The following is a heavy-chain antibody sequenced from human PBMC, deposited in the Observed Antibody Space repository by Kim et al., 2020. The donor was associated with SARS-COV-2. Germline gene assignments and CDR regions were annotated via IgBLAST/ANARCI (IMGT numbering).Heavy chain of an antibody. V-gene: IGHV3-15*01. D-gene: IGHD3-10*01. Sequence: GGSLRLSCAASGFTFSNAWMSWVRQAPGKGLEWVGRIKSKTDGGTTDYAAPVKGRFTISRDDSKNTLYLQMNSLKTEDTAVYYCTTRLIWFGELSLVYWGQGTLVTVSS. J-gene: IGHJ4*02. CDR1: GFTFSNAW. CDR3: TTRLIWFGELSLVY. CDR2: IKSKTDGGTT.